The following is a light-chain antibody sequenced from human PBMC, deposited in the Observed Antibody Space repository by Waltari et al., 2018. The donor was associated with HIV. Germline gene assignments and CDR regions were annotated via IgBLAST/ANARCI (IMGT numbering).Light chain of an antibody. CDR2: LGS. CDR1: QSLLKSNVSIY. Sequence: DIVMTQSPLSLSVTPGEPASISCRSSQSLLKSNVSIYLDWYLKKPGQSPQLLSYLGSNRASGVPDRFSGSGSATDFTLKISRVEAEDVGTYYCMQALESPLTFGGGTRVEIK. J-gene: IGKJ4*01. CDR3: MQALESPLT. V-gene: IGKV2-28*01.